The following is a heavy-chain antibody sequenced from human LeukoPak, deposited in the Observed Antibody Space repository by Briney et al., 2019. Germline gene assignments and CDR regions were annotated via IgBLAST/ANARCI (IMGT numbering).Heavy chain of an antibody. CDR2: IYSGGTT. J-gene: IGHJ4*02. D-gene: IGHD6-13*01. V-gene: IGHV3-53*01. Sequence: GGSLRLSCAASGFTVSSNYMSWVRQAPGKGLEWVSVIYSGGTTNYADSVKGRFTISRDNSKNTLFLQMNSLRAEDTAVYYCARGGYSSSWYHFDYWAREPWSPSPQ. CDR3: ARGGYSSSWYHFDY. CDR1: GFTVSSNY.